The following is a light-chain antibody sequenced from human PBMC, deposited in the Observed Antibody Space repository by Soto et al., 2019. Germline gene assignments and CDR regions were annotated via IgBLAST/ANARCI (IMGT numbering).Light chain of an antibody. CDR3: GAWDSSLSGGV. V-gene: IGLV1-51*01. J-gene: IGLJ2*01. CDR1: SSNIGNNY. Sequence: QLVLTQPPSVSAAPGQKVTISCSGSSSNIGNNYVSWYRQFPGTAPKLLIYDNDKRPSGIPDRFSGSKSGTSATLGITGLQTGDEADYYCGAWDSSLSGGVFGGGTKLTVL. CDR2: DND.